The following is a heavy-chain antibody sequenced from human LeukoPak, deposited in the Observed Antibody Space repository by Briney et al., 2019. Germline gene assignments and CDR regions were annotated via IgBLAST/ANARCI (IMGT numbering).Heavy chain of an antibody. CDR1: GFTFSTSG. V-gene: IGHV3-21*01. CDR2: ISSSSSYI. J-gene: IGHJ4*02. CDR3: ATSPVYSYGHPYYFDY. Sequence: GGSLRLSCAASGFTFSTSGRNWVRQAPGKGLEWVSCISSSSSYIYYADSVKGRFTISRDNAKNSLYLQMNSLRAEDTAVYYCATSPVYSYGHPYYFDYWGQGTLVTVSS. D-gene: IGHD5-18*01.